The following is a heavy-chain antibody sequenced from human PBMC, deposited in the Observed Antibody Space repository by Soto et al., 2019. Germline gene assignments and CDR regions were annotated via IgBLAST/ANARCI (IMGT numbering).Heavy chain of an antibody. CDR2: IVPIVDTS. V-gene: IGHV1-69*13. CDR3: AREDRDRETGLVPAAIDGMDV. Sequence: SVKVSCKTSGGTFSSYAISWVRQAPGQGLEWMGGIVPIVDTSTYAQKFQGRVTFTADESTSTAYMELSSLRSDDTAVYYCAREDRDRETGLVPAAIDGMDVWGQGTTVTVSS. D-gene: IGHD2-2*01. CDR1: GGTFSSYA. J-gene: IGHJ6*02.